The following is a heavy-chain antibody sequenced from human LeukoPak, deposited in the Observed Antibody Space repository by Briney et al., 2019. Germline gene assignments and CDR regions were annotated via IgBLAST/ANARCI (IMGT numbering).Heavy chain of an antibody. CDR1: GFTFRNHG. CDR3: ARDLGSGWGDFDY. Sequence: GGSLRLSCATSGFTFRNHGMHWVRQAPGKGLEWVAFIRYDELQDYYADSVRGRFTISRDNAKNSLYLQMNSLRAEDTAVYYCARDLGSGWGDFDYWGQGTLVTVSS. V-gene: IGHV3-30*02. CDR2: IRYDELQD. D-gene: IGHD6-19*01. J-gene: IGHJ4*02.